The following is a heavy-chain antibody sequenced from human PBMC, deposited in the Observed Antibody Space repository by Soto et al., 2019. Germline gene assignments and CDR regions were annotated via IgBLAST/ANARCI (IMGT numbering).Heavy chain of an antibody. CDR1: CGSISSGDYY. CDR2: IYYSGST. Sequence: SETLSLTCTVSCGSISSGDYYWSWIRQPPGKGLEWIGYIYYSGSTYYNPSLKSRVTISVDTSKNQFSLKLSSVTAADTAVYYCASTGYSSSWYLPYFDYWGQGTLVTVS. V-gene: IGHV4-30-4*01. CDR3: ASTGYSSSWYLPYFDY. D-gene: IGHD6-13*01. J-gene: IGHJ4*02.